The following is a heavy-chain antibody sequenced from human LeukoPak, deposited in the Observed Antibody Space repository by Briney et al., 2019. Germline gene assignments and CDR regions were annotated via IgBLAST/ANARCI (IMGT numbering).Heavy chain of an antibody. Sequence: GESLKISCKGSGYSFTTYWIGWVRQMPGKGVELMGIIYRGDSDTRYSPSFQGQVTISADKSISTAYLQWSSLKASDTAMYYCARRGPYYYDSSDSHSVDYWGPGTLVTVSS. CDR2: IYRGDSDT. D-gene: IGHD3-22*01. CDR3: ARRGPYYYDSSDSHSVDY. CDR1: GYSFTTYW. V-gene: IGHV5-51*01. J-gene: IGHJ4*02.